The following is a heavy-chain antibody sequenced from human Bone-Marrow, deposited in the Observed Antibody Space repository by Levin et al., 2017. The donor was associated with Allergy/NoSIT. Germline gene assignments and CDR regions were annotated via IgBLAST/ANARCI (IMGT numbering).Heavy chain of an antibody. J-gene: IGHJ4*02. D-gene: IGHD3-22*01. CDR3: VADYYDASGFYRKDY. Sequence: GASVKVSCKASGGTFNTFVFSWVRQAPGQGLEWMGGIIPIFNTPNYSQKFQGRLTIAADESTSTVYLDLGSLRSDDTAMYFCVADYYDASGFYRKDYWGQGTLVAVSS. CDR1: GGTFNTFV. V-gene: IGHV1-69*13. CDR2: IIPIFNTP.